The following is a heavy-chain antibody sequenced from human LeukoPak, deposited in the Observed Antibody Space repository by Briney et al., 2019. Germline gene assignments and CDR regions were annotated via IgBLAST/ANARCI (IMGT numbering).Heavy chain of an antibody. J-gene: IGHJ4*02. Sequence: SETLSLTCSVSGVSITSNYWSWIRQPPGKGLEWIGYTHHSGSTSYNPSLKSRITISLDTSNNQFSLKLSSVTAADTAVYYCARSSGHSYGDFDCWGQGTLVTVSS. D-gene: IGHD5-18*01. CDR1: GVSITSNY. CDR2: THHSGST. CDR3: ARSSGHSYGDFDC. V-gene: IGHV4-59*01.